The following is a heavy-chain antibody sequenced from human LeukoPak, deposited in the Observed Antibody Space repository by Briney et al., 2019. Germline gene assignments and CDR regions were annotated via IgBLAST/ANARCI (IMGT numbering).Heavy chain of an antibody. J-gene: IGHJ6*03. D-gene: IGHD2-2*01. V-gene: IGHV1-46*01. CDR2: INPSGGST. CDR3: ARYPLLLHSSTWEYYYYLDV. CDR1: GYTFTSYY. Sequence: ASVKVSCKASGYTFTSYYMHWVRQAPGQGLEWMGIINPSGGSTSYAQKFQGRVTMTTDTSTSTAYMEVRSLRSDDTAVYYCARYPLLLHSSTWEYYYYLDVWGKGTTVTVSS.